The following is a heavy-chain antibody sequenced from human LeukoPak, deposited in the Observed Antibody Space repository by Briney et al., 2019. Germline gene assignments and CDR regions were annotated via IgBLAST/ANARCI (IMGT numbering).Heavy chain of an antibody. CDR3: TTDSYGDAIIDY. V-gene: IGHV3-15*01. Sequence: GGSLRLSCAASGFTFSNAWMSWVCQAPGKGLEWVGRIKSKTDGGTTDYAAPVKGRFTISRDDSKNTLYLQMNSLKTEDTAVYYCTTDSYGDAIIDYWGQGTLVTVSS. J-gene: IGHJ4*02. CDR1: GFTFSNAW. D-gene: IGHD4-17*01. CDR2: IKSKTDGGTT.